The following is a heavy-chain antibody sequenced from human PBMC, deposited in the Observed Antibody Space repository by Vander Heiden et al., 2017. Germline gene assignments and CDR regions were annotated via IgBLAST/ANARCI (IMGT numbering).Heavy chain of an antibody. CDR1: GCTLTSSA. Sequence: QVQLVQYGSELKKPASSVKVSCEASGCTLTSSAMNWVRQAPGQGLEWMGWINTNTGNPTYAQGCTGRFVFSLDTSVSTADLQISSLKAEDTAVYYCARVYSGDSANFDYWGQGSLVTVSS. J-gene: IGHJ4*02. CDR2: INTNTGNP. CDR3: ARVYSGDSANFDY. D-gene: IGHD1-26*01. V-gene: IGHV7-4-1*02.